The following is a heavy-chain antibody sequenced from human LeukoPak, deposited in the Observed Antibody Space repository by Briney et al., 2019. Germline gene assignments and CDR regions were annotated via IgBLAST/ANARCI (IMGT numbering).Heavy chain of an antibody. D-gene: IGHD3-9*01. CDR2: IIPIFGTA. CDR1: GGTFSSYA. Sequence: APVKVSCKASGGTFSSYAISWVRQAPGQGLEWMGGIIPIFGTANYAQKFQGRVTITADESTSTAYMELSSLRSEDTAVYYCASDILTGNYYYYGMDVWGKGTTVTVSS. CDR3: ASDILTGNYYYYGMDV. V-gene: IGHV1-69*13. J-gene: IGHJ6*04.